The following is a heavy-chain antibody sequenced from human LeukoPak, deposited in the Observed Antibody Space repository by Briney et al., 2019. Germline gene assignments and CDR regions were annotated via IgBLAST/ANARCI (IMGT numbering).Heavy chain of an antibody. CDR2: VNDRGSA. V-gene: IGHV4-34*01. D-gene: IGHD3-16*01. CDR3: ARGVVSGRFGDYYYYMDV. Sequence: SETLSLTCAVYGGSFSGHYWTWIRQPPGKGLQWIGEVNDRGSANYNPSLKSRLSISEDKSKNQFSLRLPSVTAADTAVYYCARGVVSGRFGDYYYYMDVWGIGTTVTASS. CDR1: GGSFSGHY. J-gene: IGHJ6*03.